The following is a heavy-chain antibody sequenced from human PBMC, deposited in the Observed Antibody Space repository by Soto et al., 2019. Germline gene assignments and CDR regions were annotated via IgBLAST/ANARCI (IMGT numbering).Heavy chain of an antibody. D-gene: IGHD6-19*01. V-gene: IGHV4-59*01. CDR2: VYYTGST. CDR1: GGSISGSY. CDR3: ARSVAVPGAHIDY. Sequence: SETLSLTCSVSGGSISGSYWSWIRQSPGKGLEWLGYVYYTGSTNYSPSLRSRVSISVDTSKNEFSLRLSSVTAADTAVYSCARSVAVPGAHIDYWGQGTQVTVSS. J-gene: IGHJ4*02.